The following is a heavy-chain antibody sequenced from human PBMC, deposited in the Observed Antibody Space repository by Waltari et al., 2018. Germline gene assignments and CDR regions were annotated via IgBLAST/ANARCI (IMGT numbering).Heavy chain of an antibody. CDR3: ARRAAAAGNWFDP. J-gene: IGHJ5*02. Sequence: QVQLQESGPGLVKPSETLSLTCTVSGGSMSNYYWSWIRQPPGKGLELIGNIFYNGETNYNPSLRSRVTMTRNTSISTAYMELSSLRSEDTAVYYCARRAAAAGNWFDPWGQGTLVTVSS. V-gene: IGHV4-59*01. CDR2: IFYNGET. CDR1: GGSMSNYY. D-gene: IGHD6-13*01.